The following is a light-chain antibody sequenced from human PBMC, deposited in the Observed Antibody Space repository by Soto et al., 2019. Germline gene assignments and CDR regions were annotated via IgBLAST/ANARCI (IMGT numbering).Light chain of an antibody. Sequence: EIVMTQSPATLSVSPGERATLSCRASQSVNSNLAWYQQKPGQAPRLLIYGVSTRATGIPDRFSGTGSGTDFTLSNSGLQSIAFAFYYCQQYNNWPPVTFGGGTKVETK. CDR3: QQYNNWPPVT. V-gene: IGKV3-15*01. CDR1: QSVNSN. CDR2: GVS. J-gene: IGKJ4*01.